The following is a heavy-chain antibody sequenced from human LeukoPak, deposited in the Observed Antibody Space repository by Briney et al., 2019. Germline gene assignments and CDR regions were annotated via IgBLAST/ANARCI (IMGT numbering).Heavy chain of an antibody. Sequence: SQTLSLTCTVSGGSISSGGYYWSRIRQHPGKGLEWIGYIYYSGSTNYNPSLKSRVTISVDTSKNQFSLKLSSVTAADTAVYYCARGRGGYDRQWLARYYFDYWGQGTLVTVSS. V-gene: IGHV4-31*03. CDR3: ARGRGGYDRQWLARYYFDY. CDR1: GGSISSGGYY. D-gene: IGHD5-12*01. J-gene: IGHJ4*02. CDR2: IYYSGST.